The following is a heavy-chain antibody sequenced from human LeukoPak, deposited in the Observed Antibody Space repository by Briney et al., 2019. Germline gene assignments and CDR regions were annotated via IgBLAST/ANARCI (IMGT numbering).Heavy chain of an antibody. J-gene: IGHJ4*02. CDR1: GFTFSSYS. D-gene: IGHD6-6*01. CDR2: ISSSSSYI. CDR3: AREAMISSSSPYYFDY. Sequence: GGSLRLSCAASGFTFSSYSMNWVRQAPGKGLEWVSSISSSSSYIYYADSVKGRFTISRDNAKNSLCLQMNSLRAEDTAVYYCAREAMISSSSPYYFDYWGQGTLVTVSS. V-gene: IGHV3-21*01.